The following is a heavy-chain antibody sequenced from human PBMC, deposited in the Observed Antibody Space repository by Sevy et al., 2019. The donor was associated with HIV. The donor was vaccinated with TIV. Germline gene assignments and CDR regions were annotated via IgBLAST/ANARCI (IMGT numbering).Heavy chain of an antibody. CDR3: ARDREDTIAIAAAGWFDP. J-gene: IGHJ5*02. D-gene: IGHD6-13*01. Sequence: SETLSLTCTVSGGSVSSGSYYWSWIRQPPGKGLEWIGYIFHSGSTNYNPSLKSRVTISVDTSKNEFSLRLSSVTAADTAVYYCARDREDTIAIAAAGWFDPWGQGTLVTVSS. CDR2: IFHSGST. CDR1: GGSVSSGSYY. V-gene: IGHV4-61*01.